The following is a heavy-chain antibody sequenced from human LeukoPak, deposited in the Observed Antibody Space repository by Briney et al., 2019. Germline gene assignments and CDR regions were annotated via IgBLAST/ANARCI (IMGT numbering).Heavy chain of an antibody. CDR1: GFTFSTYW. CDR2: VKSDGSGT. J-gene: IGHJ3*02. V-gene: IGHV3-74*01. CDR3: IRDFGFEQAFDI. D-gene: IGHD1/OR15-1a*01. Sequence: PGGSLRLSCGASGFTFSTYWMHWVRHAPGKGLVWVSRVKSDGSGTRYADSVTGRFTISRDNARNTLYLQMNSLCAEGTAVYYCIRDFGFEQAFDIWGQGTMVAVSS.